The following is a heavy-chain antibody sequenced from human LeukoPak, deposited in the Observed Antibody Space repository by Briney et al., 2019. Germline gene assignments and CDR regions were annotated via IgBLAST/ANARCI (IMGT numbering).Heavy chain of an antibody. CDR3: ARQHVSYGSGSYPTRDY. CDR2: SSSTI. D-gene: IGHD3-10*01. J-gene: IGHJ4*02. Sequence: SSSTIYYAASVKGRFTISRDNAKNSLYLQMNSLRAEDTAVYYCARQHVSYGSGSYPTRDYWGQGTLVTVSS. V-gene: IGHV3-48*01.